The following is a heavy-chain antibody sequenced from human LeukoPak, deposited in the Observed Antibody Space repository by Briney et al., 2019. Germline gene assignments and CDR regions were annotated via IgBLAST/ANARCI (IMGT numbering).Heavy chain of an antibody. V-gene: IGHV4-59*01. CDR2: IYYSGST. J-gene: IGHJ4*02. D-gene: IGHD2-21*02. CDR3: ARVTHSGGDWRHDY. Sequence: SSETLSLTCAVYGGSFSGYYWSWIRQPPGKGLEWIGYIYYSGSTNYNPSLKSRVTISVDTSKNQFSLKLSSVTAADTAVYYCARVTHSGGDWRHDYWGQGTLVTVSS. CDR1: GGSFSGYY.